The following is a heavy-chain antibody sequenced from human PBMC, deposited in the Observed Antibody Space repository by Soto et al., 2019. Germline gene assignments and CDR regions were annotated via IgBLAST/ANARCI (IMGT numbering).Heavy chain of an antibody. J-gene: IGHJ5*02. Sequence: SDTLSLTCTVSGHSMSNTDYFWGWILHTPWSDLQWIGSLFYTGHTYYNPSLLSRVTISADTSKNQFSLKLSSVTAADTAVYYCARAGAPIAAAGKGWFDPWGQGTLVTVSS. D-gene: IGHD6-13*01. CDR3: ARAGAPIAAAGKGWFDP. CDR2: LFYTGHT. CDR1: GHSMSNTDYF. V-gene: IGHV4-39*01.